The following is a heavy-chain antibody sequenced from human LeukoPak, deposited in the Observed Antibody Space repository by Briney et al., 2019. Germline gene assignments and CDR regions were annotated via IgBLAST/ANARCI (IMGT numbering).Heavy chain of an antibody. CDR3: ARADILTGYPFDY. J-gene: IGHJ4*02. D-gene: IGHD3-9*01. CDR2: IYGSGST. Sequence: SETLSLTCTVSGGSISSGSYFWSWIRQPAGKGREWIGRIYGSGSTNYNPSLKSRVSISVDTSKNQFSLKLSSVTATDTAVYYCARADILTGYPFDYWGQGTLVTVSS. CDR1: GGSISSGSYF. V-gene: IGHV4-61*02.